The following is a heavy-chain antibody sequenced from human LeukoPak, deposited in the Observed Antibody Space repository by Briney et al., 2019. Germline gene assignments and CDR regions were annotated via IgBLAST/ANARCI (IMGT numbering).Heavy chain of an antibody. CDR3: AKDPYGGNSRSAFDI. CDR1: GFIFSNYG. V-gene: IGHV3-30*18. Sequence: RSLRLSCAASGFIFSNYGMHWVRQAPGKGLEWVAVISYDGSNKYYADSVKGRFTISRDNSKNTLYLQMNSLRAEDTAVYYCAKDPYGGNSRSAFDIWGQGTMVTVSS. CDR2: ISYDGSNK. J-gene: IGHJ3*02. D-gene: IGHD4-23*01.